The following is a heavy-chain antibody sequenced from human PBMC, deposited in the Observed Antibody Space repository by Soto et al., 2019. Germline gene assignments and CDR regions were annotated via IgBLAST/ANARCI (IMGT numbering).Heavy chain of an antibody. V-gene: IGHV3-15*01. CDR1: GFSFNNAW. CDR2: IKSKTDGETT. D-gene: IGHD4-17*01. CDR3: SFQESTTVTTFEY. Sequence: EVQLVESGGGLIKPGGSLRLSCAASGFSFNNAWMTWVRQAPGKGLEWVGRIKSKTDGETTDYAAPVKGRFTISRDDSQNTLYLQMNSLQTADTAVYYCSFQESTTVTTFEYWGQGILVTVS. J-gene: IGHJ4*02.